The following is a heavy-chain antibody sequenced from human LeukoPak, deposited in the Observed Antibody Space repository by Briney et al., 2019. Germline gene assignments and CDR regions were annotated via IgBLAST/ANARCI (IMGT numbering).Heavy chain of an antibody. CDR1: GYTFTGYY. Sequence: ASVKVSCKASGYTFTGYYMHWVRQAPGQGLEWMGWINPNSGGTNYAQKLQGRVTMTRDTSISTAYMHLSRLRSADTAVYYCARSPHILTGENFDYWGQGTLLTVSS. J-gene: IGHJ4*02. D-gene: IGHD3-9*01. CDR3: ARSPHILTGENFDY. V-gene: IGHV1-2*02. CDR2: INPNSGGT.